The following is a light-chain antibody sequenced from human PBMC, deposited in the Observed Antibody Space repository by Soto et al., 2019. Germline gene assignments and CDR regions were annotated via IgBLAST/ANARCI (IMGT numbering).Light chain of an antibody. CDR1: QSVRSY. CDR3: QQRSNWLWT. Sequence: EIVLTQSPATLSLSPGERATLSCRASQSVRSYLAWYQQKPGQAPRLLIYDASNRATGIPARFSGSGSETDFTLTISSLEPEDFAVYYCQQRSNWLWTFGQGTKVEIK. V-gene: IGKV3-11*01. J-gene: IGKJ1*01. CDR2: DAS.